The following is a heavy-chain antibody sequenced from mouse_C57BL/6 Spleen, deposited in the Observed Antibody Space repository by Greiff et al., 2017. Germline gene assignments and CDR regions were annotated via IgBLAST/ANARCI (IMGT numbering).Heavy chain of an antibody. CDR2: ISSGSSTI. Sequence: EVKVVESGGGLVKPGGSLKLSCAASGFTFSDYGMHWVRQAPEKGLEWVAYISSGSSTIYYADTVKGRFTISRDNAKNTLFLQMTSLRSEDTAMYYCARLTGVYWYFDVWGTGTTVTVSS. CDR1: GFTFSDYG. CDR3: ARLTGVYWYFDV. D-gene: IGHD4-1*01. J-gene: IGHJ1*03. V-gene: IGHV5-17*01.